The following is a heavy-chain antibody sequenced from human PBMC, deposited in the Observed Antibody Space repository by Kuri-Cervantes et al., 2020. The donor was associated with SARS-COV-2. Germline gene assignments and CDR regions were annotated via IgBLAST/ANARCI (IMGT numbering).Heavy chain of an antibody. J-gene: IGHJ4*02. D-gene: IGHD3-22*01. CDR1: GLTFSSYW. V-gene: IGHV3-23*01. CDR2: ISGSGGST. CDR3: AKAGRQIHYYDSSGLWWG. Sequence: GGSLRLSCAASGLTFSSYWMSWVRQAPGKGLEWVSAISGSGGSTYYADSVKGRFTISRDNSKNTLYLQMNSLRAEDTAVYYCAKAGRQIHYYDSSGLWWGWGQGTLVTVSS.